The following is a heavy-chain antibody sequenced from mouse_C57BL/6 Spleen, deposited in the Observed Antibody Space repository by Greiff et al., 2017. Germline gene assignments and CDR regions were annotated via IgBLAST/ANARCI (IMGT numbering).Heavy chain of an antibody. Sequence: VQLQQSGPVLVKPGASVKMSCKASGYTFTDYYMNWVKQSHGKSLEWIGVINPYNGGTSYNQKFKGKATLTVDKSSSTAYMELNSLTSEDSAVYYCARVYYGSSYCYAMDYWGQGTSVTVSS. V-gene: IGHV1-19*01. CDR3: ARVYYGSSYCYAMDY. D-gene: IGHD1-1*01. CDR1: GYTFTDYY. CDR2: INPYNGGT. J-gene: IGHJ4*01.